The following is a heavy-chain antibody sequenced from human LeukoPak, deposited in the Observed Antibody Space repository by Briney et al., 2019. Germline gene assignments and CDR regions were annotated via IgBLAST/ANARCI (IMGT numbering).Heavy chain of an antibody. CDR3: ARDDSSGYSTGAFDI. CDR1: GYTFTSYY. D-gene: IGHD3-22*01. V-gene: IGHV1-46*01. Sequence: ASVKVSCRASGYTFTSYYMHWVRQAPGQGLEWMGIINPSGGSTSYAQKFQGRVTMTRDMSTSTVYMELSSLRSEDTAVYYCARDDSSGYSTGAFDIWGQGTMVTVSS. J-gene: IGHJ3*02. CDR2: INPSGGST.